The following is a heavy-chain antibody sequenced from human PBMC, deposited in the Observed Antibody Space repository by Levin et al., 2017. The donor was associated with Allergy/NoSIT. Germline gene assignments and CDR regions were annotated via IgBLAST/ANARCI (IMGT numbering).Heavy chain of an antibody. D-gene: IGHD6-19*01. CDR1: GFTFSSYA. Sequence: GESLKISCAASGFTFSSYAMSWVRQAPGKGLEWVSAISGSGGSTYYADSVKGRFTISRDNSKNTLYLQMNSLRAEDTAVYYCAKVGSSGFDYWGQGTLVTVSS. V-gene: IGHV3-23*01. CDR2: ISGSGGST. J-gene: IGHJ4*02. CDR3: AKVGSSGFDY.